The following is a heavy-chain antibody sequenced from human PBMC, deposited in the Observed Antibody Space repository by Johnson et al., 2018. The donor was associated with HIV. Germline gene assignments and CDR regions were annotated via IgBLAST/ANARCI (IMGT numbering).Heavy chain of an antibody. Sequence: VQLVESGGGVVQPGRSLRLSCAASGFTFSSYAMHWVRQATGKGLEWVSAIGTAGDTYYPGSVKGRFTISRDDSKNSLYLQMNSLKTEDTAVYYCVRVELGAFDIWGQGTMVTVSS. CDR3: VRVELGAFDI. D-gene: IGHD1-7*01. CDR2: IGTAGDT. J-gene: IGHJ3*02. V-gene: IGHV3-13*01. CDR1: GFTFSSYA.